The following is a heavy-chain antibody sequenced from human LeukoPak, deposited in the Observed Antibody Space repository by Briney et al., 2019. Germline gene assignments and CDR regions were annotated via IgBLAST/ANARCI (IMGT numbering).Heavy chain of an antibody. CDR1: GYTFTSYD. CDR2: MNPNSGNT. J-gene: IGHJ5*02. D-gene: IGHD2-2*03. V-gene: IGHV1-8*01. CDR3: ARVDFPP. Sequence: AAVTVSCKASGYTFTSYDINWVRQATGQGLEWMGWMNPNSGNTGYAQKFQGRVTMTRNTSISTAYMELSSLRSEDAAVCYCARVDFPPGGQGTLVTVSS.